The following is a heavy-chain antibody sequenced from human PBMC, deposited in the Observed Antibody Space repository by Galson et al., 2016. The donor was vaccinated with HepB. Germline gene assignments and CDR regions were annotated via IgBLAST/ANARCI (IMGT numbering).Heavy chain of an antibody. Sequence: CAASGFTFSSYAMSWVRQAPGKGLEWVSSISGSGGSTYYADSVKGRITISRDNSKNTLYLQMNSLRVEDTAVYYCAKGGGSDSSNSCSSDVWGQGTTVTVSS. D-gene: IGHD2-2*01. CDR3: AKGGGSDSSNSCSSDV. V-gene: IGHV3-23*01. CDR2: ISGSGGST. CDR1: GFTFSSYA. J-gene: IGHJ6*02.